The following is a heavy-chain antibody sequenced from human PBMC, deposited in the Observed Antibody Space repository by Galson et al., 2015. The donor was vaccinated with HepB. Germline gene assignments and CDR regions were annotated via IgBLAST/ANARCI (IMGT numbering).Heavy chain of an antibody. CDR2: ISSSSDII. D-gene: IGHD3-22*01. Sequence: SLRLSCAASGFTFSSYAMSWVRQAPGKGLEWVSYISSSSDIIYYADSVKGRFTISRDNAENSLYLQMSSLRAEDTAVYYCARDRGKRGVAMMVVDTSGAFDIWGQGTMVTVSS. CDR1: GFTFSSYA. V-gene: IGHV3-48*01. J-gene: IGHJ3*02. CDR3: ARDRGKRGVAMMVVDTSGAFDI.